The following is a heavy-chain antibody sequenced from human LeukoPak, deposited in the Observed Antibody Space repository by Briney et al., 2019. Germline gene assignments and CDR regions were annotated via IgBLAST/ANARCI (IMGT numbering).Heavy chain of an antibody. D-gene: IGHD3-10*01. CDR3: ARSPSYFGSARYYFDS. CDR1: GFTFSNYA. V-gene: IGHV3-64*01. Sequence: GGSLRLSCAASGFTFSNYAMHWVRQAPGKGLEYVSAISASGSSAYYANSVKGRFTFSRDNSKNTLYLQVGSLTVEDMAVYYCARSPSYFGSARYYFDSWGRGTLVTVSS. CDR2: ISASGSSA. J-gene: IGHJ4*02.